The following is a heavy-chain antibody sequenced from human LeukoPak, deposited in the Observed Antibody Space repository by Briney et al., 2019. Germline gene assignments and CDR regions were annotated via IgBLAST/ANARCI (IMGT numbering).Heavy chain of an antibody. V-gene: IGHV3-74*01. Sequence: GGSLRLSCAASGFTFSSHWMYWVRQAPGKGLVWVSRINSDGSSTSYADSVKGRFTISRDNAKNTLYLEMNSLRAEDTAVYYCAREGSYISSFDCWGQGTLVTVSS. CDR3: AREGSYISSFDC. D-gene: IGHD6-13*01. CDR1: GFTFSSHW. CDR2: INSDGSST. J-gene: IGHJ4*02.